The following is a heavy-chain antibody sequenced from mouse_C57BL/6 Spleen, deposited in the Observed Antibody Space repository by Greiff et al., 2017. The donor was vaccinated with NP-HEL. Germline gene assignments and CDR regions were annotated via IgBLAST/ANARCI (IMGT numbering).Heavy chain of an antibody. CDR2: IDPSDSET. J-gene: IGHJ3*01. V-gene: IGHV1-52*01. CDR1: GYTFTSYW. Sequence: QVQLQQPGAELVRPGSSVKLSCKASGYTFTSYWMHWVKQRPIQGLEWIGNIDPSDSETHYNQKFKDKATLTVDKSSSTAYMQLSSLTSEDSAVYDCARGEYYGSTPFAYWGQGTLVTVSA. CDR3: ARGEYYGSTPFAY. D-gene: IGHD1-1*01.